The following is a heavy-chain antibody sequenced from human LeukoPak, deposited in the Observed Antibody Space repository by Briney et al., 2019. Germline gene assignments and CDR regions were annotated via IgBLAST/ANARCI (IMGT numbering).Heavy chain of an antibody. D-gene: IGHD2/OR15-2a*01. V-gene: IGHV3-74*01. CDR1: GFTLSSSW. J-gene: IGHJ1*01. CDR3: TQDFLEI. Sequence: GGSLGLSCAASGFTLSSSWMHWVRQRPGGGLVWVVRMDGPGTGASHADSVKGRFTNSRDNPKNTLYLQMKNVRDEATAMHYNTQDFLEIRGQKPLVSVST. CDR2: MDGPGTGA.